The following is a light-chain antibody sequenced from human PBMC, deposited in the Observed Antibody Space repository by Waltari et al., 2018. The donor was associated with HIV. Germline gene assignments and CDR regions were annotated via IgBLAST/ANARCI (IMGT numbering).Light chain of an antibody. CDR2: EVT. J-gene: IGLJ2*01. V-gene: IGLV2-8*01. Sequence: SALTQPPSASGSPGQTITISCTGANNDIGYYNFVSWYQLHPGKVPKLIIYEVTKRPSGVPDRFSGSKSDDTASLTVSGLQTDDEADYYCSSFARNNTFVIFGGGTKLTVL. CDR3: SSFARNNTFVI. CDR1: NNDIGYYNF.